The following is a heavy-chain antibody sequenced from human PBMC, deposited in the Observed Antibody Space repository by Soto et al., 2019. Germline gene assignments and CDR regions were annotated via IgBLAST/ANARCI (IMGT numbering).Heavy chain of an antibody. CDR3: ARGVHADTGHFDY. Sequence: ASVKVSCKASGYTFTIYYLHWVRQAPGQGLEWMGIINPSGGSTTYAQKFQGRVTMTRDTSTSTVYMELSSLRSEDTAVYYCARGVHADTGHFDYWGQGTLVTVSS. D-gene: IGHD5-18*01. J-gene: IGHJ4*02. CDR2: INPSGGST. CDR1: GYTFTIYY. V-gene: IGHV1-46*01.